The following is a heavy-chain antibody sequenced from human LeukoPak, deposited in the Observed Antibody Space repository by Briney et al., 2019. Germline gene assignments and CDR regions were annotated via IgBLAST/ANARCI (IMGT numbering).Heavy chain of an antibody. CDR1: GYSISSGYY. CDR3: ASGLRFLEPHFDY. CDR2: IYHSGST. D-gene: IGHD3-3*01. Sequence: SETLSLTCTVSGYSISSGYYWGWIRQPPGKGLEWIGSIYHSGSTYYNPSLKSRVTISVDTSKNQFSLKLSSVTAADTAVYYCASGLRFLEPHFDYWGQGTLVAVSS. V-gene: IGHV4-38-2*02. J-gene: IGHJ4*02.